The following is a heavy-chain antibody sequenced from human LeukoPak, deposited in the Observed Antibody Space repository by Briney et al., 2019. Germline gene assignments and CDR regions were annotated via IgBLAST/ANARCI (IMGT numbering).Heavy chain of an antibody. CDR1: GFTFSSYE. D-gene: IGHD3-10*01. Sequence: PGGSLRLSCAASGFTFSSYEMNWVRQAPGKGLEWVSHIGSSGGTIYYADSVKGRFTISRDNAKNTLYLQMNSLRAEDTAVYYCARAYGSGSYPYYYYGMDVWGQGTTVTVSS. V-gene: IGHV3-48*03. CDR3: ARAYGSGSYPYYYYGMDV. CDR2: IGSSGGTI. J-gene: IGHJ6*02.